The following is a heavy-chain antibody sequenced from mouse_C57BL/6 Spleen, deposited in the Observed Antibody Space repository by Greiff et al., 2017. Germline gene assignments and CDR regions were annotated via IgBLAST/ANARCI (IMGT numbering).Heavy chain of an antibody. J-gene: IGHJ3*01. CDR3: AREGVYGSNYRFAY. D-gene: IGHD2-5*01. V-gene: IGHV1-64*01. CDR2: IHPNSGST. Sequence: QVQLQQPGAELVKPGASVKLSCKASGYTFTSYWMHWVKQRPGQGLEWIGMIHPNSGSTNYNEKFKSKATLTVDKSSSTAYMQLSSLTSEDSAVYYCAREGVYGSNYRFAYWGQGTLVTVSA. CDR1: GYTFTSYW.